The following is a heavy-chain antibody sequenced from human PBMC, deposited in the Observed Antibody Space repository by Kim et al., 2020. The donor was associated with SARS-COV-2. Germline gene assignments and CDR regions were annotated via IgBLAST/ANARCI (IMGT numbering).Heavy chain of an antibody. D-gene: IGHD3-10*01. J-gene: IGHJ4*02. CDR3: ARDRGWGRYFDY. V-gene: IGHV3-33*01. Sequence: HADSRKGRFTISRDNSQNTLYLQMNSLRAEDTAVYYCARDRGWGRYFDYWGQGTLVTVSS.